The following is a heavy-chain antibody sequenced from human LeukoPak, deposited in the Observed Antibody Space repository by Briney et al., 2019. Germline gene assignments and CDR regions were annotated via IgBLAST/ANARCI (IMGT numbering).Heavy chain of an antibody. D-gene: IGHD1-26*01. Sequence: GSLRLSCAASGFTFSSYAMSWVRQAPGKGLEWVSAISGSGGSTYYADSVKGRFTISRDNSKNTLYLQMNSLRAEDTAVYYCAKVREVGATTGYYFDYWGQGTLVTVSS. CDR3: AKVREVGATTGYYFDY. J-gene: IGHJ4*02. CDR1: GFTFSSYA. V-gene: IGHV3-23*01. CDR2: ISGSGGST.